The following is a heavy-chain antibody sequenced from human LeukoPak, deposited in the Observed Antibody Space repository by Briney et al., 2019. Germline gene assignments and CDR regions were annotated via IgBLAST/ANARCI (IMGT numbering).Heavy chain of an antibody. J-gene: IGHJ4*02. V-gene: IGHV4-59*01. Sequence: SETLSLTCTVSGGSISSYYWSWIRQPPGEGLEWIGYIYYSGSTNYNPSLKSRVTISVDASKNQFSLNLTSVTAADTAVYYCARVSGYGGNSGVWGQGTLVTVSS. CDR1: GGSISSYY. CDR2: IYYSGST. D-gene: IGHD4-23*01. CDR3: ARVSGYGGNSGV.